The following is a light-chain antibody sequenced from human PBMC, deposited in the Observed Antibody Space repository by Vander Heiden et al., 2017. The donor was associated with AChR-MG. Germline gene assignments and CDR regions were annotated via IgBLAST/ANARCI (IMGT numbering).Light chain of an antibody. Sequence: DIQMTQSPSSLSASVGDRVTITCRASQGSSTYLALYQQKPGKVPKLLIYAASTLQSGVPSRFSGSGSGTDFTLTISSLQPEDFATYYCQKFNSAPRTFGEGTKVEIK. CDR3: QKFNSAPRT. J-gene: IGKJ4*02. V-gene: IGKV1-27*01. CDR2: AAS. CDR1: QGSSTY.